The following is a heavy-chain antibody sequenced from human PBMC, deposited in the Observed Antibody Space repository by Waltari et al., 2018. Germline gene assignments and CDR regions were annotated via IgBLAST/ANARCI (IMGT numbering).Heavy chain of an antibody. CDR1: GCSISSSSYY. D-gene: IGHD5-12*01. Sequence: QLQLQESGPGLVTPPETLSLTCPVSGCSISSSSYYWGWIRQPPEKGLAWVAIMDYSGRTYYNPSLKSRVTISVDTSKNQFSLEVRPVTAADTAVYYCARGFGSATTSRFDPWGQGIVVTVSS. CDR2: MDYSGRT. J-gene: IGHJ5*02. V-gene: IGHV4-39*07. CDR3: ARGFGSATTSRFDP.